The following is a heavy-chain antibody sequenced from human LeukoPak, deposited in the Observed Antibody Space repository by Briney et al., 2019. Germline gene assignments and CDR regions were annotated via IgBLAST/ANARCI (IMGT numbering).Heavy chain of an antibody. D-gene: IGHD6-6*01. CDR1: GFTFSSYA. J-gene: IGHJ5*02. Sequence: GGSLRLSCAASGFTFSSYAMHWVRQAPGKGLEYVSAISSNGGSTYYANSVKGRFTISRDNSKNTLYLQMGSLRAEDMAVYYCAKGYEYSSSWGQGTLVTVSS. CDR2: ISSNGGST. CDR3: AKGYEYSSS. V-gene: IGHV3-64*01.